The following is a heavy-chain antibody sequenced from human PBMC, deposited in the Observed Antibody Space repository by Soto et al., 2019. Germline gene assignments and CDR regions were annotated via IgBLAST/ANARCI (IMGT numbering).Heavy chain of an antibody. CDR2: ISGSGGST. CDR1: GFTFSSYA. CDR3: AKKITFGAVTDVVDS. Sequence: GGSLRLSCAASGFTFSSYAMSWVRQAPGKGLEWVSAISGSGGSTYYADSVKGRFTISRDNSKNTLYLQMNSLRAEDTAVYYCAKKITFGAVTDVVDSWAQQALLTVSS. V-gene: IGHV3-23*01. D-gene: IGHD3-16*01. J-gene: IGHJ4*02.